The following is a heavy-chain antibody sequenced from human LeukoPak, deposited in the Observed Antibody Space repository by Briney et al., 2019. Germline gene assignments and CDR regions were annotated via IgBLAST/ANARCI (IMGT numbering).Heavy chain of an antibody. J-gene: IGHJ4*02. CDR2: IKQDGGQI. Sequence: PGGSMRLSCAASGFTFSSYAMSWVRQAPGKGLEWVANIKQDGGQIYYVDSVKGRFTISRDNAKNSLFLQMNSLRAEDTAVYYCARDKLVGDSYFEYWGQGTLVTVSS. D-gene: IGHD1-26*01. CDR1: GFTFSSYA. CDR3: ARDKLVGDSYFEY. V-gene: IGHV3-7*01.